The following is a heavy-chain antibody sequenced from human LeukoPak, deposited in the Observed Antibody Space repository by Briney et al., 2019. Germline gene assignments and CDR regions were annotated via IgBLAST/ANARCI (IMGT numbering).Heavy chain of an antibody. CDR1: GFTFSSYG. CDR2: ISGSGDRT. Sequence: GGSLRLSCAASGFTFSSYGMSWVRQAPGKGLEWVSSISGSGDRTNYADSVKGRFTVSRDNSRNTLYLQMNSLRAEDTAVYYCAKDALIGYYGSGTDYWGQGTLVTVSS. D-gene: IGHD3-10*01. V-gene: IGHV3-23*01. J-gene: IGHJ4*02. CDR3: AKDALIGYYGSGTDY.